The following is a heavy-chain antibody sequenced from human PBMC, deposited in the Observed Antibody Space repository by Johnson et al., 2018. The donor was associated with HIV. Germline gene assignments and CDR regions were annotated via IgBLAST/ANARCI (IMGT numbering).Heavy chain of an antibody. Sequence: VQLVESGGGLVQPGGSLRLSCAASGFTFSDYYMSWIRQAPGKGLEWVSLLYSDGRTFYADSVKGRFSLSRDNSKNTAYLQMNSLKTEDTAVYYCTRRGYYDSSGYAFDIWGQGTMVTVSP. J-gene: IGHJ3*02. CDR3: TRRGYYDSSGYAFDI. CDR2: LYSDGRT. D-gene: IGHD3-22*01. CDR1: GFTFSDYY. V-gene: IGHV3-66*04.